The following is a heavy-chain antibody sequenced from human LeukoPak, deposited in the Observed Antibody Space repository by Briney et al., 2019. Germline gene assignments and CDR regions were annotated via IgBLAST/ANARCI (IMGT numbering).Heavy chain of an antibody. CDR2: ISYDGSNR. CDR1: GFTFSSYG. V-gene: IGHV3-30*18. Sequence: GGSLRLSCAASGFTFSSYGMHWVRQAPGKGLEWVTVISYDGSNRYYVDSVKGRFTISRDNSKNTLYLQMNSLRAEDTAVYYCAKGDQDYYDSSLDYWGQGTLVTVSS. CDR3: AKGDQDYYDSSLDY. D-gene: IGHD3-22*01. J-gene: IGHJ4*02.